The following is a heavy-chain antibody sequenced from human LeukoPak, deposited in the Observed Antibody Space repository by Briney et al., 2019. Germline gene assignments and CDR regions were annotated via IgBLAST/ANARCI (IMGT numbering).Heavy chain of an antibody. CDR1: GASVSDYY. CDR2: VYNSGIT. Sequence: NPSETLSLTCTVSGASVSDYYCNWIRQPPGKGLEWIGYVYNSGITTYNPSLRSRVTISVDASKIQFSLKLKSVTAADTAVYYCARVRLSSGYSNWGQGTLVTVSS. J-gene: IGHJ4*02. V-gene: IGHV4-59*02. D-gene: IGHD3-22*01. CDR3: ARVRLSSGYSN.